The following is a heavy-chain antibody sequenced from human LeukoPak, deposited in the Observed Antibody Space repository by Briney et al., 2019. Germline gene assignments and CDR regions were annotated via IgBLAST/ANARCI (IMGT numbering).Heavy chain of an antibody. CDR3: ARARELTYYFDY. D-gene: IGHD1-26*01. J-gene: IGHJ4*02. Sequence: SETLSLTCAVYGGSFSGYYWSWIRQPPGKGLEWIGYIYYSGSTNYNPSLKSRVTISVDTSKNQFSLKLSSVTAADTAVYYCARARELTYYFDYWGQGTLVTVSS. CDR2: IYYSGST. CDR1: GGSFSGYY. V-gene: IGHV4-59*01.